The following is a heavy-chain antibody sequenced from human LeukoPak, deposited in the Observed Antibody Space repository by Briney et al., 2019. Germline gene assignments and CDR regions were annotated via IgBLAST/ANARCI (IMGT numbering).Heavy chain of an antibody. CDR1: GFTFSSYG. Sequence: PGGSLRLSCAASGFTFSSYGMHWVRQAPGKGLGWVAFIRYDGSNKYYADSVKGRFTISRDNSKTTLYLQMNSLRAEDTAVYYCAKDVAARPPNYYYYYMDVWGKGTTVTVSS. CDR2: IRYDGSNK. J-gene: IGHJ6*03. D-gene: IGHD6-6*01. V-gene: IGHV3-30*02. CDR3: AKDVAARPPNYYYYYMDV.